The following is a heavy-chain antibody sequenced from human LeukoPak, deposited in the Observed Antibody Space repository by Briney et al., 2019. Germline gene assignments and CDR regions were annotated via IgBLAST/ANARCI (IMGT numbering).Heavy chain of an antibody. V-gene: IGHV4-38-2*02. J-gene: IGHJ4*02. CDR3: ARDWVSYYYGSGSYYNWGGY. Sequence: PSETLSLTCTVPGYSISSGYYWGWIRQPPGKGLEWIGSIYHSGSTYYNPSLKSRVTISVDTSKNQFSLKLSSVTAADTAVYYCARDWVSYYYGSGSYYNWGGYWGQGTLVTVSS. CDR1: GYSISSGYY. D-gene: IGHD3-10*01. CDR2: IYHSGST.